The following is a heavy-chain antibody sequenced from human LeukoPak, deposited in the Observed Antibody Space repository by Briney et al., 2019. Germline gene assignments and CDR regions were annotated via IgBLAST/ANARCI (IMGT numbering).Heavy chain of an antibody. CDR3: AREGSDILTGYYYFDY. J-gene: IGHJ4*02. Sequence: SGTLSLTCAVSGGSISSSNWWSWVRQPPGKGLEWIGEIYHSGSTNYNPSLKSRVTISVDKSKNQFSLKLSSVTAADTAVYYCAREGSDILTGYYYFDYWGQGTLVTVSS. D-gene: IGHD3-9*01. CDR1: GGSISSSNW. CDR2: IYHSGST. V-gene: IGHV4-4*02.